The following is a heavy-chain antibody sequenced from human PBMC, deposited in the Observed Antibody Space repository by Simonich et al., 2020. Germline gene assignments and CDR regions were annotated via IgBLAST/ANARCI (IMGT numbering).Heavy chain of an antibody. J-gene: IGHJ4*02. Sequence: QVQLVQSGAEVKKPGASVKVSCKASGYTFTSCGSSWVGQAPGQGLEWMGWISAYKGNTNYAQKLKGRVTMTTDTSTSTAYMELRSLRSDDTAVYYCARDQGGRAAAATDYWGQGTLVTVSS. CDR1: GYTFTSCG. V-gene: IGHV1-18*01. CDR3: ARDQGGRAAAATDY. D-gene: IGHD6-13*01. CDR2: ISAYKGNT.